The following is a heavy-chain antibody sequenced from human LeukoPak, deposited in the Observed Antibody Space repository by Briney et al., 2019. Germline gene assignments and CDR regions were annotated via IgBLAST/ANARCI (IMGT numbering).Heavy chain of an antibody. J-gene: IGHJ4*02. CDR2: IKEDGSEQ. V-gene: IGHV3-7*01. CDR1: GLTFSFYW. D-gene: IGHD3-10*01. Sequence: GGSLRLSCAASGLTFSFYWMSWVRQAPGKGLEWVASIKEDGSEQYYVDSVKGRFTISRDNAKNSLYQQMNSLRAEDTAVYYCARDYLYHYASGSYRFFDYWGQGTLVTVSS. CDR3: ARDYLYHYASGSYRFFDY.